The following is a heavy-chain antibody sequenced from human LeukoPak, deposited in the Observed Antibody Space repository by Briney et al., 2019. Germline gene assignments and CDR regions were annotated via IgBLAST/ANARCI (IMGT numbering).Heavy chain of an antibody. CDR2: IYTSGST. CDR1: GGSISSYY. J-gene: IGHJ5*02. Sequence: PSETLSLTCTVSGGSISSYYWSWIRQPAGKGLEWIGRIYTSGSTNYNPSLKSRVTMSVDTSKNQFSLKLSSVTAADTAVYYCARDRGPYCGGDCYSLGRWFDPWGQGTLVTVSS. CDR3: ARDRGPYCGGDCYSLGRWFDP. V-gene: IGHV4-4*07. D-gene: IGHD2-21*02.